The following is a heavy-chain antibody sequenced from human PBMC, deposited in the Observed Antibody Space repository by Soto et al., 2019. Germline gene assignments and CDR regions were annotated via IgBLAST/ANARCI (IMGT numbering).Heavy chain of an antibody. CDR3: ARDSIAAAGSPFFDY. V-gene: IGHV4-30-4*01. J-gene: IGHJ4*02. CDR2: IYYSGST. CDR1: GGSISSGDYY. D-gene: IGHD6-13*01. Sequence: PSETLSLTCTVSGGSISSGDYYWSWIRQPPGKGLEWIGCIYYSGSTYYNPSLKSRVTISVDTSKNQFSLKLSSVTAADTAVYYCARDSIAAAGSPFFDYWGQGTLVTVSS.